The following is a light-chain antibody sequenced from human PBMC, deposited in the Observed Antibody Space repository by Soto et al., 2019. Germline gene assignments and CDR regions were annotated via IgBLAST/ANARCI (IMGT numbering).Light chain of an antibody. CDR3: CSYAGSSTYV. J-gene: IGLJ1*01. V-gene: IGLV2-23*02. CDR1: RSVVGSYNL. CDR2: EVS. Sequence: QSVLTQPASLSGSPGQSITISRTGARSVVGSYNLVSWYQQHPGKAPKLMIYEVSKRPSGVSNRFSGSKSGNTASLTISGLQAEDEAEYYCCSYAGSSTYVFGTGTKVTVL.